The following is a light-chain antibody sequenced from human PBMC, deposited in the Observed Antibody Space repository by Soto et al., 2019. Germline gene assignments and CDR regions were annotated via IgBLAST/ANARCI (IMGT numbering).Light chain of an antibody. CDR3: QQRSKWPVT. J-gene: IGKJ5*01. CDR1: QSVSSY. V-gene: IGKV3-11*01. Sequence: MTPTHRTMAVSAKDRDILSRLASQSVSSYLSWYQQKPGQAPRLLIYDASNRATGIPARFIGSGSGTDFTLTISCLDPEDFAVYYCQQRSKWPVTFGQGTRLEIK. CDR2: DAS.